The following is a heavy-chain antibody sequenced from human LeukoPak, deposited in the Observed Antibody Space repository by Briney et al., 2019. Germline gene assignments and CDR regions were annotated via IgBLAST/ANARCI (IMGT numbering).Heavy chain of an antibody. CDR2: ISSSSSYI. CDR1: GFTFSSYS. J-gene: IGHJ4*02. Sequence: GGSLRLSCAASGFTFSSYSMNWVRQAPGKGLEWVSSISSSSSYIYYADSVKGRFTTSRDNAKNPLYLQMNSLRAEDTAVYYCARYGLGQDDYWGQGTLVTVSS. CDR3: ARYGLGQDDY. D-gene: IGHD3-10*01. V-gene: IGHV3-21*01.